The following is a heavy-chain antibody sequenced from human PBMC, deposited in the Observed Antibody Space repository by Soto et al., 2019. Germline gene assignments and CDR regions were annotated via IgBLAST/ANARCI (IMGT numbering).Heavy chain of an antibody. Sequence: GGSLRLSCAASGFTFSSYWMHWVRQAPGKGLVWVSRINSDGSSTSYADSVKGRFTISRDNAKNTLYLQMNSLRAEDTAVYYCARDPYCGGDCYSNWFDPWGQGTLVTVSS. CDR3: ARDPYCGGDCYSNWFDP. V-gene: IGHV3-74*01. J-gene: IGHJ5*02. CDR2: INSDGSST. D-gene: IGHD2-21*02. CDR1: GFTFSSYW.